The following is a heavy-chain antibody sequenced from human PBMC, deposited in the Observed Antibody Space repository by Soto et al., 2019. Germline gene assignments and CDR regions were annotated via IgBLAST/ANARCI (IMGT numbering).Heavy chain of an antibody. CDR1: GGSISSNSYY. Sequence: QLQLQESGPGLVKPSETLSLTCTVSGGSISSNSYYWGWIRQPPGKGLEWIGSIYYSGSTYYNPSLKSRVTISVDTSKNQFSLKLSSVTAADTAVYYCAALNSGNYRAYFDYWGQGTLVTVSS. CDR2: IYYSGST. V-gene: IGHV4-39*01. CDR3: AALNSGNYRAYFDY. D-gene: IGHD1-26*01. J-gene: IGHJ4*02.